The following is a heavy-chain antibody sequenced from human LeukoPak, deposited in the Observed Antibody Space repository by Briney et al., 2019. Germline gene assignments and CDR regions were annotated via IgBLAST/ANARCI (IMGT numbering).Heavy chain of an antibody. CDR3: ARQFDYGYYYGMDV. D-gene: IGHD4-17*01. J-gene: IGHJ6*02. CDR2: IDSGRAYI. V-gene: IGHV3-21*01. CDR1: TFTFSSYT. Sequence: GGSLRLSCAASTFTFSSYTMNWVRQAPGKGLEWVSSIDSGRAYIYYADPVKGRFTISRGNAKNSVYLQMNSLRAEDTAVYYCARQFDYGYYYGMDVWGQGTTVTVSS.